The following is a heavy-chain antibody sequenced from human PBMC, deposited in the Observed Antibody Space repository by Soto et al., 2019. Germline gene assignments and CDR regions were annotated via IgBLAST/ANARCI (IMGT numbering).Heavy chain of an antibody. CDR1: GFTFSGSA. CDR2: IRSKPNSYAT. Sequence: GGSLRLSCAASGFTFSGSAMHWVRQASEKGLEWVGRIRSKPNSYATEYAASVQGRFTVSRDDSKNTAYLHMNNLKTEDTAVYYCISFCSSCFFDYWGQGTPVTVSS. D-gene: IGHD6-13*01. V-gene: IGHV3-73*01. J-gene: IGHJ4*02. CDR3: ISFCSSCFFDY.